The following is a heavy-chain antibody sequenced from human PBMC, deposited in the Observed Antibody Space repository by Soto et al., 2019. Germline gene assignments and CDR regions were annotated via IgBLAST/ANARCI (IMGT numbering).Heavy chain of an antibody. Sequence: QVQLAQSGAEVKKPGASVKVSCKASVYTFTSYGISWGRQAPGQGLEWMGRSSAYNGNTNYAQKLQGRVTMTTDTSTSTAYMELRSLRSDDTAVYDCARMPNYDILTGSNYYFDYWGQGTLVTVSS. V-gene: IGHV1-18*01. CDR2: SSAYNGNT. J-gene: IGHJ4*02. CDR3: ARMPNYDILTGSNYYFDY. CDR1: VYTFTSYG. D-gene: IGHD3-9*01.